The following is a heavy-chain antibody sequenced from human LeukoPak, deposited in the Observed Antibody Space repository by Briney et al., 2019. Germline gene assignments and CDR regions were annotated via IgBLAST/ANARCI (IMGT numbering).Heavy chain of an antibody. Sequence: GGSLRLSCAASGFTFSSYSMNWVRQAPGKGLEWVSSISSSSSYIYYADSVKGRFTISRDNAKNSLYLQMNSLRAEDTAVYCCARDMVRGVIASMDVWGKGTTVTVSS. D-gene: IGHD3-10*01. CDR3: ARDMVRGVIASMDV. V-gene: IGHV3-21*01. CDR1: GFTFSSYS. J-gene: IGHJ6*04. CDR2: ISSSSSYI.